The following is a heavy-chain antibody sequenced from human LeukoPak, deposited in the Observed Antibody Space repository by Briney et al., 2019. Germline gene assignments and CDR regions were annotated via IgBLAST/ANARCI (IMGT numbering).Heavy chain of an antibody. CDR2: IRNRANDYTT. V-gene: IGHV3-72*01. Sequence: GGSLRLSCAASGFTFSDHSMDWVRQCPGRGLEWVGRIRNRANDYTTENAASVKGRFSISRDDSKNSLYLQMNSLKTEDTAVYYCARVVGVVPDYWGQGTLVTVSS. D-gene: IGHD1-26*01. J-gene: IGHJ4*02. CDR3: ARVVGVVPDY. CDR1: GFTFSDHS.